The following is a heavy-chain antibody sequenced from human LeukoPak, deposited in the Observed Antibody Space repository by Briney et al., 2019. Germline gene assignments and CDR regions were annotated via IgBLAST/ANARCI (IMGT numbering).Heavy chain of an antibody. Sequence: SETLSLTCAVYGGSFRGYYWSWIRQPPGKGLEWIGEINHSGSTNYNPSLKSRVTISVDTSKNQFSLKLSSVTAADTAVYYCARAISQSGYFDYWGQGTLVTVSS. V-gene: IGHV4-34*01. D-gene: IGHD3-10*01. CDR3: ARAISQSGYFDY. J-gene: IGHJ4*02. CDR1: GGSFRGYY. CDR2: INHSGST.